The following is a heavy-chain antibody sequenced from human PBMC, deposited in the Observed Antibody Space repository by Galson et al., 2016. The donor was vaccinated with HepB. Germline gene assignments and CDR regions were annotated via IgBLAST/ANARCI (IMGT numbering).Heavy chain of an antibody. Sequence: SLRLSCAASGFIVSSNYMTWVRQAPGKGLEWVSVLYSGGTTYYADSVKGRFTISRDNSKNTLYLQMNSLRAEDTAVYYCAKVRDYGGRWFDPWGQGTLVTVSS. CDR2: LYSGGTT. J-gene: IGHJ5*02. CDR1: GFIVSSNY. D-gene: IGHD4-17*01. V-gene: IGHV3-53*01. CDR3: AKVRDYGGRWFDP.